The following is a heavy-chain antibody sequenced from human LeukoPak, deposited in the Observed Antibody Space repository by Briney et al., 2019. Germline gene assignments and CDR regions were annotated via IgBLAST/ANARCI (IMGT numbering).Heavy chain of an antibody. J-gene: IGHJ3*02. CDR2: ISGSGGST. D-gene: IGHD3-3*01. Sequence: GGSLRLSCAASGFTFSSYAMSWVRQAPGKGLEWVSAISGSGGSTYYADSVKGRFTISRDNSKNTLYLQMNSLRAEDTAVYYCAKDCGYDFWSGYDKYDAFDIWGQGTMVTVSS. CDR3: AKDCGYDFWSGYDKYDAFDI. CDR1: GFTFSSYA. V-gene: IGHV3-23*01.